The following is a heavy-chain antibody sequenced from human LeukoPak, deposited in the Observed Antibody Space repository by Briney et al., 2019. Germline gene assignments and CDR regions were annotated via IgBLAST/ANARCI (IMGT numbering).Heavy chain of an antibody. CDR3: V. CDR1: GFTITTYA. Sequence: GGSLRLSCAASGFTITTYAVNWVRQAPGKGLEWVASIKQDGSKTYYLESVKGRFSISRDNAKNSLFLEVNSLRAEDTALYFDVWGQGTMIIVSA. CDR2: IKQDGSKT. J-gene: IGHJ3*01. V-gene: IGHV3-7*01.